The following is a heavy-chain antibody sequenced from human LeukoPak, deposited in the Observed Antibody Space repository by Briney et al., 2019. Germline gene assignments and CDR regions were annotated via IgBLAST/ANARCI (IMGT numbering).Heavy chain of an antibody. D-gene: IGHD3-22*01. CDR1: GFTFSSYE. Sequence: GGSLRLSCAASGFTFSSYEMNWVRQAPGKGLEWVSYISSSGSNIYYADSVKGRFTISRDKAKNSLYLQMNSLRAEDTAVYYCARGSAYYYDSSGFDYWGQGTLVTVSS. CDR3: ARGSAYYYDSSGFDY. CDR2: ISSSGSNI. J-gene: IGHJ4*02. V-gene: IGHV3-48*03.